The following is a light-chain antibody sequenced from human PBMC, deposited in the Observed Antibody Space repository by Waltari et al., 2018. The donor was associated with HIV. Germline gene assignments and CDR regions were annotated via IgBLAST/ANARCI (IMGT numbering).Light chain of an antibody. V-gene: IGLV2-14*01. CDR3: SSFTTSNTLL. CDR1: SSDIGSYNS. CDR2: EVN. Sequence: QSALTQPASVSGSPGQSITVSCTGTSSDIGSYNSVSWYQQTPGTAPKLVIYEVNNRPSGISNRFSGSKSGTTASLTISGLQTEDVAHYYCSSFTTSNTLLFGGGTKVTVL. J-gene: IGLJ2*01.